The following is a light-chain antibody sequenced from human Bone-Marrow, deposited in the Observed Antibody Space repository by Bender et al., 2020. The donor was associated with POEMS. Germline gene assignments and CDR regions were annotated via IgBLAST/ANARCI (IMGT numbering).Light chain of an antibody. J-gene: IGLJ3*02. CDR2: SNY. CDR3: ATWHDALTGV. Sequence: QSVLTQPPSASGTPGQSVIISCSGTDSNFGGNNVNWYQHLPGTAPRLVVYSNYQRPSGVHARFSGSKSGTSASLAISGLRPEDEADYYCATWHDALTGVFGGGNKLTVL. V-gene: IGLV1-47*02. CDR1: DSNFGGNN.